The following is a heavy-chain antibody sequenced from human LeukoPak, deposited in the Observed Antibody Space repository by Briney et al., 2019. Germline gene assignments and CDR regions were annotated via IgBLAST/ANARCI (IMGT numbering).Heavy chain of an antibody. CDR1: GFTFNPYS. CDR3: ARVVDTPMVLYGAFDI. V-gene: IGHV3-48*04. D-gene: IGHD5-18*01. J-gene: IGHJ3*02. Sequence: PGGSLRLSCATSGFTFNPYSINWVRQAPGKGLEWISYINAHRTTYYADSVEGRFTISRDNAKNSLYLQMNSLRAEDTAVYYCARVVDTPMVLYGAFDIWGQGTMVTVSS. CDR2: INAHRTT.